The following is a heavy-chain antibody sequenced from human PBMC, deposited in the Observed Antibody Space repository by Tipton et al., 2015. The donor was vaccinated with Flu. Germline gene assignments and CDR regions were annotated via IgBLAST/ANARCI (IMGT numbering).Heavy chain of an antibody. V-gene: IGHV3-9*03. CDR1: GFTFDDYA. Sequence: SLRLSCAASGFTFDDYAMHWVRQAPGKGLEWVSGISWNSGSIGYADSVKGRFTISRDNAKNSLYLQMNSLRAEDMALYYCAKDMNYYDSGSFDYWGQGTLATVSS. CDR3: AKDMNYYDSGSFDY. J-gene: IGHJ4*02. CDR2: ISWNSGSI. D-gene: IGHD3-22*01.